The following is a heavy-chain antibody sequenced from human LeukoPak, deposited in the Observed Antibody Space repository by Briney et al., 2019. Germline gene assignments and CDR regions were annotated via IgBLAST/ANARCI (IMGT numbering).Heavy chain of an antibody. Sequence: PSETLSLTCTISGGSVSDYYWSWIRQSPGKGLEWIGYIYHTGSTSYSPSLKSRVTISADTSQNQFSLKLSSVTAADTAVYYCASNTGTVFDYWGQGALVTVSS. J-gene: IGHJ4*02. D-gene: IGHD7-27*01. CDR3: ASNTGTVFDY. CDR2: IYHTGST. V-gene: IGHV4-59*02. CDR1: GGSVSDYY.